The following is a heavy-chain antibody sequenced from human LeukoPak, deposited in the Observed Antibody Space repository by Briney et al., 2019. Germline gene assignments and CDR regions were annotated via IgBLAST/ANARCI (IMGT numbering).Heavy chain of an antibody. Sequence: GGSLRLSCAASGFTFSSYAMSWVRQAPGKGLERVSAISGSGGSTYYADSVKGRFTISRDNSKNTLYLQMNSLRAEDTAVYYCAKGITMVRGVLLNGFDYWGQGTLVTVSS. D-gene: IGHD3-10*01. J-gene: IGHJ4*02. CDR3: AKGITMVRGVLLNGFDY. V-gene: IGHV3-23*01. CDR1: GFTFSSYA. CDR2: ISGSGGST.